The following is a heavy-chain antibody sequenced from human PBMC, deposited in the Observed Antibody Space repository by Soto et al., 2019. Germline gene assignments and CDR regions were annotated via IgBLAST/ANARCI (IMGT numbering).Heavy chain of an antibody. CDR1: GFTFSMYS. Sequence: DVKLVESGGGLVQPGDSLRLSCEVSGFTFSMYSMSWVRQSPGKGLEWVSKIPQDGVDGHYADSVKGRFTISRDNGTNSLYLQLNNLRAEDTAVYYCARDHLILPAHDFFYGSDVWGRGATVPVSS. V-gene: IGHV3-7*03. D-gene: IGHD2-21*02. CDR2: IPQDGVDG. CDR3: ARDHLILPAHDFFYGSDV. J-gene: IGHJ6*02.